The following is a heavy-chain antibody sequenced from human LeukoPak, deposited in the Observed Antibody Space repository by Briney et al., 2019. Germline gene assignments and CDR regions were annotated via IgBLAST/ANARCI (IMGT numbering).Heavy chain of an antibody. D-gene: IGHD6-13*01. Sequence: ASVKVSCKASGYTFTSYYMHWVRQAPGQGLEWMGIINPSGGSTSYAQKFQGGVTMTRDMSTSTVYMELSSLRSEDTAVYYCARGEALYSSSWYALENWGQGTLATVSS. CDR2: INPSGGST. CDR1: GYTFTSYY. J-gene: IGHJ4*02. V-gene: IGHV1-46*01. CDR3: ARGEALYSSSWYALEN.